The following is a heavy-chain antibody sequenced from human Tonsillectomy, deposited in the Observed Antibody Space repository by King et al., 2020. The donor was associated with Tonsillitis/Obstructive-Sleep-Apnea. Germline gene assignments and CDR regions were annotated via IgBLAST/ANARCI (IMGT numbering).Heavy chain of an antibody. D-gene: IGHD3-22*01. CDR2: ISAYNGDP. J-gene: IGHJ4*02. V-gene: IGHV1-18*01. CDR3: ARVNYDSSGYYDGFDY. CDR1: GYTFTSYG. Sequence: QLVQSGAEVKKSGASVKVSCKASGYTFTSYGISWVRQAPGQGLEWMGWISAYNGDPNYAQKLQGRVTMTTDISTSTAYMELRSLRSDDTAVYYCARVNYDSSGYYDGFDYWGQGTLVTVSS.